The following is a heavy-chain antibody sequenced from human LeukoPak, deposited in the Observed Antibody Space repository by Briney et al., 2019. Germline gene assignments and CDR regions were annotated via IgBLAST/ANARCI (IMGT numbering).Heavy chain of an antibody. CDR2: LYYSGST. Sequence: SETLSLTCTFSGGSMSFSSDYWGWIRQPPGKGLEWIGSLYYSGSTYYNPSLESRVTISVDTSKNQFSLKLSSVTAADTAVYYCARHSGYYYARDAFDIWGQGTLVTVSS. V-gene: IGHV4-39*01. D-gene: IGHD3-22*01. CDR1: GGSMSFSSDY. J-gene: IGHJ3*02. CDR3: ARHSGYYYARDAFDI.